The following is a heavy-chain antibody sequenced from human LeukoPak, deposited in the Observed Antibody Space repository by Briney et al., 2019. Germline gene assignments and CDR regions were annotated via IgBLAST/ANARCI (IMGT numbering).Heavy chain of an antibody. CDR3: ARDNLPKFPPDYFDY. Sequence: GGSLRLSCAASGFTFTNYPIHWVRQAPGKGLEWVTVISYDGSTKYYADSVKGRFSISRDNSKNTQHLQMNNLRTEDTAVYYCARDNLPKFPPDYFDYWGQGTLVTVSS. V-gene: IGHV3-30*04. CDR1: GFTFTNYP. D-gene: IGHD5/OR15-5a*01. J-gene: IGHJ4*02. CDR2: ISYDGSTK.